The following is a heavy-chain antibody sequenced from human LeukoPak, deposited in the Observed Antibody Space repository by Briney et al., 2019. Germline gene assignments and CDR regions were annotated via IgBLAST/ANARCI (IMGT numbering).Heavy chain of an antibody. J-gene: IGHJ4*02. V-gene: IGHV3-30*18. CDR2: TSYDGSNK. CDR3: AKASSSWYLGV. CDR1: GFTFSSYG. Sequence: PGRSLRLSCTASGFTFSSYGMHWVRQAPGKGLEWVAVTSYDGSNKYYADSVKGRFTISRDNSKNTLYLQVNSLRAEDTAVYYCAKASSSWYLGVWGQGTLVTVSS. D-gene: IGHD6-13*01.